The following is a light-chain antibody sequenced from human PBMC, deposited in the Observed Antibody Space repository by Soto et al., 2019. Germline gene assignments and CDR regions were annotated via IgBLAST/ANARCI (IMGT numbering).Light chain of an antibody. J-gene: IGKJ4*01. V-gene: IGKV3-20*01. Sequence: EIVLTQSPGTLSLSPGETATLSCRASQSVSSSSLAWYQQKPGQAPRLLIYGASSRATGIPDRFSGSGSGTDFTLTISSLQSEDFAVYYCQQYIRWPLTFGGGTKVDIK. CDR1: QSVSSSS. CDR3: QQYIRWPLT. CDR2: GAS.